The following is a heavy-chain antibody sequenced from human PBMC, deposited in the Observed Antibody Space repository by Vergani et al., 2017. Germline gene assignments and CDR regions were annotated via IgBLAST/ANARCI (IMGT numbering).Heavy chain of an antibody. CDR3: AREHRTVHYGFCGGYLENAFAI. D-gene: IGHD3-3*01. V-gene: IGHV1-18*01. CDR2: FSAYNGNT. J-gene: IGHJ3*02. CDR1: GYTFTSYG. Sequence: QVQLVQSGAEVKKPGASVKVSCKASGYTFTSYGISWVRQAPGQGLEWMGWFSAYNGNTNYAQKLQGRVTMTTDTSTSTAYMELRSLRSDDTAVYYCAREHRTVHYGFCGGYLENAFAIWGQGTMVTVSS.